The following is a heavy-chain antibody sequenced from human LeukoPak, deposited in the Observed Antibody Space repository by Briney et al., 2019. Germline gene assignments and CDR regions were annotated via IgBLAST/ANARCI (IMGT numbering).Heavy chain of an antibody. J-gene: IGHJ6*02. CDR2: IKEDGSEK. CDR3: ARVRVREFYGMDV. D-gene: IGHD3-10*01. V-gene: IGHV3-7*01. CDR1: GFTFTNDF. Sequence: GGTLRLSCAASGFTFTNDFMTWVRQAPGKGLEWVANIKEDGSEKYYVDSVKGRFTISRDNAKNSLYLQMNSLRAEDTAVYSCARVRVREFYGMDVWGQGTTVTVSS.